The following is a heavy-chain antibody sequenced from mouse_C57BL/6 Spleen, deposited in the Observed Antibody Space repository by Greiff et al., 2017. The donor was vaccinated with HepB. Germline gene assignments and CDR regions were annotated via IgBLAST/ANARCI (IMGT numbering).Heavy chain of an antibody. CDR2: IYPRDGST. CDR3: ADYYGSSYLGY. J-gene: IGHJ3*01. V-gene: IGHV1-85*01. CDR1: GYTFTSYD. D-gene: IGHD1-1*01. Sequence: QVQLKESGPELVKPGASVKLSCKASGYTFTSYDINWVKQRPGQGLEWIGWIYPRDGSTKYNEKFKGKATLTVDTSSSTAYMELHSLTSEDSAVYFCADYYGSSYLGYWGQGTLVTVSA.